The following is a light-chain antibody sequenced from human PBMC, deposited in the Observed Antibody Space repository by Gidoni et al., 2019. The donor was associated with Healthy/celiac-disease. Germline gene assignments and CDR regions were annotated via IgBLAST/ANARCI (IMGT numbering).Light chain of an antibody. CDR2: AAS. Sequence: DRQLTQSASSLSASVRDRVTITCRASTSISSYLNWYQQKPGKAPKLLIYAASSLQSGVPSRFSGSGSGTDFTLTISSLQPEDFATYYCQQSYSTPRTFGQGTKVEIK. J-gene: IGKJ1*01. CDR1: TSISSY. V-gene: IGKV1-39*01. CDR3: QQSYSTPRT.